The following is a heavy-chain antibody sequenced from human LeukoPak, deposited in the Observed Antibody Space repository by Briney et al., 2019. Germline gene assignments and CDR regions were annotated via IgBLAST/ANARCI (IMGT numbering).Heavy chain of an antibody. CDR1: GGSISSGSYY. CDR2: IYATGST. V-gene: IGHV4-61*09. J-gene: IGHJ6*03. Sequence: SETLSLTCTVSGGSISSGSYYWSWIRQPAGKGLEWIGHIYATGSTNYIPSLKSRVTISVDTSKNQFSLKLSSVTAADTAVYYCARVLIVVVPAAADYYYMDVWGKGTTVTVSS. D-gene: IGHD2-2*01. CDR3: ARVLIVVVPAAADYYYMDV.